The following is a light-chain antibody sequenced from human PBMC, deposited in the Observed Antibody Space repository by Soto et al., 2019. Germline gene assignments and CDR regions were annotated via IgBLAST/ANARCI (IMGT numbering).Light chain of an antibody. CDR1: QTVRTN. Sequence: EIVMTQSPATLSASPGDRVTLSCRASQTVRTNLAWYQHTPGQAPRLLIYTASIRAPGVPASFTGSGSGTDFTLTISSLQSEDFAVYYCQQYNDWPRTFGQGTKVDIK. CDR2: TAS. J-gene: IGKJ1*01. CDR3: QQYNDWPRT. V-gene: IGKV3-15*01.